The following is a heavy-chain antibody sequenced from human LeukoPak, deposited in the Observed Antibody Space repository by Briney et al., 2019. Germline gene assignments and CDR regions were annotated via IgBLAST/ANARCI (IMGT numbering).Heavy chain of an antibody. CDR2: ISGSGGST. V-gene: IGHV3-23*01. Sequence: PGGSLRLSCAASGFTFSSYAMSWVRQAPGKGLEWVSAISGSGGSTYYADSVKGRFTISRGNSKNTLYLQMNSLRAEDTAVYYCAKETYSSSSYMRNDAFDIWGQGTMVTVSS. CDR3: AKETYSSSSYMRNDAFDI. D-gene: IGHD6-6*01. J-gene: IGHJ3*02. CDR1: GFTFSSYA.